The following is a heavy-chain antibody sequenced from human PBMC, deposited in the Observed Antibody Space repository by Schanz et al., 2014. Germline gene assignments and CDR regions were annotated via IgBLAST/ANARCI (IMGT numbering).Heavy chain of an antibody. Sequence: QVHLVQSGAEVHKPGASLKISCKASGYTFTNFFLHWVRQAPGQGPEFMGWISTFRNEDTNSAQRFQGRLTMTTDTSTSTAYMELSSLRSDDTAVYYCARAKRFGDMDVWGQGTTVTVSS. J-gene: IGHJ6*02. CDR1: GYTFTNFF. V-gene: IGHV1-18*04. CDR2: ISTFRNEDT. D-gene: IGHD3-10*01. CDR3: ARAKRFGDMDV.